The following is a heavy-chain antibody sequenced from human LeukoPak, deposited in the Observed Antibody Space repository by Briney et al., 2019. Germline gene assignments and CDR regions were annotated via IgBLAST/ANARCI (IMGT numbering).Heavy chain of an antibody. J-gene: IGHJ5*02. Sequence: ASVNVSYKASGYTFTSYGISWVRQAPGQGLEGMGWISAYNGNTNYAQKLQGRVTMTTDTSTSTAYMELRSLRSDDTAVYYCARDGDVGVQSWFDPWGQGTLVTVSS. CDR3: ARDGDVGVQSWFDP. V-gene: IGHV1-18*01. CDR1: GYTFTSYG. D-gene: IGHD1-26*01. CDR2: ISAYNGNT.